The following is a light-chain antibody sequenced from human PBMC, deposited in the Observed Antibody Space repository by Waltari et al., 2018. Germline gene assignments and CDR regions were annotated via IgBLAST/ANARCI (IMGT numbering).Light chain of an antibody. J-gene: IGLJ2*01. Sequence: QLAVTQSPSASASLGASVKLTCPLRSEHSPYPIAWPQHQPEKGPRFLMKIDGGGGHTKGDGIPDRFSGFNSGAERYLTISSLQYEDEAAYYCQTWDPDTVVFGGGTKLTV. V-gene: IGLV4-69*01. CDR3: QTWDPDTVV. CDR2: IDGGGGH. CDR1: SEHSPYP.